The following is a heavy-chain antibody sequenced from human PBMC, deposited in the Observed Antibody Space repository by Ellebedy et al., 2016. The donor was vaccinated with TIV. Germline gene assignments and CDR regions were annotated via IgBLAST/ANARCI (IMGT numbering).Heavy chain of an antibody. V-gene: IGHV1-18*01. CDR3: SRGLRGLRDS. CDR1: PYMFSQYL. CDR2: SRPSNRDT. D-gene: IGHD3-10*01. J-gene: IGHJ4*02. Sequence: AASVKVSCRATPYMFSQYLFSWARQAPGQGLEWMGWSRPSNRDTKLAQKFQDRVTLTVHPSTTTVYMELKSLTSDDTATYYCSRGLRGLRDSWGQGTLVTVSS.